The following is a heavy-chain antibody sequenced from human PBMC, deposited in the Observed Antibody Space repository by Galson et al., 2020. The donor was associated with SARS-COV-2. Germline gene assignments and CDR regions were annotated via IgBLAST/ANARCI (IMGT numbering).Heavy chain of an antibody. CDR3: ARTADGLDV. V-gene: IGHV4-61*02. J-gene: IGHJ6*02. CDR1: GESITNDNYY. Sequence: SETLSLTCTVSGESITNDNYYWSWIRQPAGQRLEWIGRIYNTGSTNYNPSLRSRVTMSVDTSRNQFSLQLRFVTAADTAVYYCARTADGLDVWGQGTTVTVSS. CDR2: IYNTGST.